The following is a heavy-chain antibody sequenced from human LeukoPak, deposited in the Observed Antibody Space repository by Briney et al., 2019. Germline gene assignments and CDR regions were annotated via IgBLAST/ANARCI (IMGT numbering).Heavy chain of an antibody. CDR3: VRLGRDGYTYGAAY. D-gene: IGHD5-24*01. J-gene: IGHJ1*01. Sequence: PGGSLRLSCAGSGYIFDDYGMRWVRQAPGKGLEWVAGINWNGGSTGYAASVKGRCTISRDNAKTALYLEMNSLRVEDTAFYYCVRLGRDGYTYGAAYGGQGALVTVSS. CDR2: INWNGGST. V-gene: IGHV3-20*04. CDR1: GYIFDDYG.